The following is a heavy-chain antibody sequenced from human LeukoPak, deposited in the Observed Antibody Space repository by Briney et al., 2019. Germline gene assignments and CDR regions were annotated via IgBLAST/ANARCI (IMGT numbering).Heavy chain of an antibody. CDR2: SRNKAGSYTA. CDR3: ATSSWYRLAY. D-gene: IGHD6-13*01. J-gene: IGHJ4*02. Sequence: PGGSLRLSCAASGFTFSDSFMSWVRQAPGKGLEWVGRSRNKAGSYTAEYAASVKGRFTISRDESKNSLYLQISSLETEDAAVYYCATSSWYRLAYWGQGSLVTVSS. V-gene: IGHV3-72*01. CDR1: GFTFSDSF.